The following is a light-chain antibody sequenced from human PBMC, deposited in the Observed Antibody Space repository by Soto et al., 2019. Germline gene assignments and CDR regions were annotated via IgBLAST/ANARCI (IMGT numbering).Light chain of an antibody. Sequence: AIRMTQSPSSLSASTGDRVTITCRASQGISSYLAWYQQKPGKAPNLLIFAASTLQSGVPSRFSGSGSGTDFTLTISCLQSEDFATYYCQQYYDYPQTFGQGTKVDIK. CDR1: QGISSY. V-gene: IGKV1-8*01. J-gene: IGKJ1*01. CDR2: AAS. CDR3: QQYYDYPQT.